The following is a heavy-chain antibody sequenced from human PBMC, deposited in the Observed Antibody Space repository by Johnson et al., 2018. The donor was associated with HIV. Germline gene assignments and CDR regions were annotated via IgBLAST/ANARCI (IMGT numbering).Heavy chain of an antibody. CDR1: GFTFSTYS. Sequence: QVQLVESGGGVVQPGRSLRLSCAASGFTFSTYSMHWVRQAPGMRLEWVAVISYDGNNKYYADSLKGRFTISRDNSKNTLYLQMNSLRAEDTAVYYCAREGGSSGPDAFDIWGQGTMVTVSS. V-gene: IGHV3-30*07. CDR3: AREGGSSGPDAFDI. D-gene: IGHD3-16*01. CDR2: ISYDGNNK. J-gene: IGHJ3*02.